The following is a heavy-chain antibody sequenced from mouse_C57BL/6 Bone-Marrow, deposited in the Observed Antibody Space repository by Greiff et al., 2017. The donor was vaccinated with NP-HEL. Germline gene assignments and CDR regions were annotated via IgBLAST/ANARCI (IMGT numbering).Heavy chain of an antibody. V-gene: IGHV1-72*01. CDR1: GYTFTSYW. J-gene: IGHJ1*03. D-gene: IGHD1-1*01. Sequence: QVQLQQPGAELVKPGASVKLSCKASGYTFTSYWMHWVKQRPGRGLEWIGRIDPNSGGTKYTEKFKSKATLTVDKPSSTAYMQLSSLTSEDSAVXYCARSGITTVVAMYFDVWGTGTTVTVSS. CDR3: ARSGITTVVAMYFDV. CDR2: IDPNSGGT.